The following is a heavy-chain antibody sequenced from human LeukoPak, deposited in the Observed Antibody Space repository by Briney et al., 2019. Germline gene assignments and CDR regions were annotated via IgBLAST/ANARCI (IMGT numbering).Heavy chain of an antibody. CDR2: IKSKTDGGAT. CDR1: GFTFNDAW. J-gene: IGHJ4*02. Sequence: GGSLRLSCAASGFTFNDAWMSWVRQAPGKGLEWVGRIKSKTDGGATDYAAPVKGRFTISRDDSKNTLYLQMSSLKIEDTPVYYCPKDAGNGSDGYNYWGKGPLVPVSS. CDR3: PKDAGNGSDGYNY. V-gene: IGHV3-15*01. D-gene: IGHD6-13*01.